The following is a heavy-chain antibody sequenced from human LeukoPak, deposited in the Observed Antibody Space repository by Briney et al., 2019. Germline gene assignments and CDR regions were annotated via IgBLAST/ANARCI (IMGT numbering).Heavy chain of an antibody. CDR1: GGTFSSYA. J-gene: IGHJ3*02. CDR3: ARGVGEGFHDAFDI. D-gene: IGHD1-26*01. CDR2: IIPIFGTA. Sequence: SVKVSCKASGGTFSSYAISWVRQAPGQGLEWMGGIIPIFGTANYAQKFQGRVTITADKSTSTAYMELSSLRSEDTAVYYCARGVGEGFHDAFDIWGQGTMVTVSS. V-gene: IGHV1-69*06.